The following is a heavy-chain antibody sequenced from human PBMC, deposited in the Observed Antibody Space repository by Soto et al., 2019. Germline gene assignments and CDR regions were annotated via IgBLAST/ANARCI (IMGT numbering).Heavy chain of an antibody. D-gene: IGHD2-2*01. CDR2: ISGSGGST. CDR1: GFTFSTYA. V-gene: IGHV3-23*01. J-gene: IGHJ6*02. Sequence: EVQLLESGGGLVQPGGSLRLSCAASGFTFSTYAMSWVRQAPGKGLEWVSAISGSGGSTYYADPVKGRFTISRDNSKNTLYPQMNSLRDEDTALYYCAKARGGVDCRGTSCYGGMDVWGQGTTVTVSS. CDR3: AKARGGVDCRGTSCYGGMDV.